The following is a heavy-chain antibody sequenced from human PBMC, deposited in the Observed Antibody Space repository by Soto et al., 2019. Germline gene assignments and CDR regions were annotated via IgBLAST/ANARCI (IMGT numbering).Heavy chain of an antibody. D-gene: IGHD3-22*01. V-gene: IGHV1-69*01. CDR3: ARDFGPYYYDSSGYYYSP. Sequence: QVQLVQSGAEVKKPGSSVKVSCKASGGTFSSYAISWVRQAPGQGLEWIGGIIPIFGTANYAPTFHGRVTITADESTSSAYMELSSLRSEDTAVYYCARDFGPYYYDSSGYYYSPWGQGTLVTVSS. J-gene: IGHJ5*02. CDR2: IIPIFGTA. CDR1: GGTFSSYA.